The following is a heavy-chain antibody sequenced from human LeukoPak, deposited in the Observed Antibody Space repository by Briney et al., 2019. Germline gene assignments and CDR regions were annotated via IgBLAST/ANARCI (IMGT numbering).Heavy chain of an antibody. Sequence: GGSLRLSCAASGFTFSSYWMSWVRQAPGKGLEWVANIKQDGSEKYYVDSVKGRFTISRDNSKNTLYLQMNSLRAEDTAVYYCARDRLRYFDWLWDPGNYFDYWGQGTLVTVSS. CDR2: IKQDGSEK. D-gene: IGHD3-9*01. V-gene: IGHV3-7*01. CDR3: ARDRLRYFDWLWDPGNYFDY. CDR1: GFTFSSYW. J-gene: IGHJ4*02.